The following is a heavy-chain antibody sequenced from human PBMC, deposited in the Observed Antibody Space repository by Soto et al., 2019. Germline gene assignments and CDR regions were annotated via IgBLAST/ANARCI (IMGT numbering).Heavy chain of an antibody. V-gene: IGHV1-69*13. J-gene: IGHJ5*02. D-gene: IGHD2-8*01. Sequence: ASVKVSCKASGGTFSSYAISWVRQAPGQGLEWMGGIIPIFGTANYAQKFQGRVTITADESTSTAYMELSSLRSEDTAVYYCARDLEANGWFDPWGQGTLVTVSS. CDR1: GGTFSSYA. CDR3: ARDLEANGWFDP. CDR2: IIPIFGTA.